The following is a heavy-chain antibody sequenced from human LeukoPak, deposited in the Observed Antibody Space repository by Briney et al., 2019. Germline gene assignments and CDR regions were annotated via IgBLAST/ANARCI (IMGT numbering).Heavy chain of an antibody. CDR1: GGSISSYY. V-gene: IGHV4-59*01. J-gene: IGHJ4*02. D-gene: IGHD3-22*01. CDR3: ARSITMTH. CDR2: IYYSGST. Sequence: PSETLSLTCTVSGGSISSYYWSWIRQPPGKGLEWIGYIYYSGSTNYNPSLKSRVTISVDTSKNQFSLKLSSVTAADTAVYYCARSITMTHWGQGTLVTVSS.